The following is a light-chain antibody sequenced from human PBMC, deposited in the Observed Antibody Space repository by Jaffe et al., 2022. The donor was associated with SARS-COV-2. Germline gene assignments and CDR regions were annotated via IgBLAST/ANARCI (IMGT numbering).Light chain of an antibody. CDR3: QQYGGSPNT. J-gene: IGKJ2*01. CDR1: QSLTSF. Sequence: EIVLTQSPGTLSLSPGERATLSCRASQSLTSFLAWYQQKPGQAPRLLIYGASSRATGIPDRFSGSGSGTDFTLTISRLEPEDFAVYYCQQYGGSPNTFGQGTKLEIK. CDR2: GAS. V-gene: IGKV3-20*01.